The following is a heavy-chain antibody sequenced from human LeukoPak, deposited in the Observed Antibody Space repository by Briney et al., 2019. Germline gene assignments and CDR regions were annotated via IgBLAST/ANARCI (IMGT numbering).Heavy chain of an antibody. Sequence: SETLSLTCAVYGGSFSGYYWSWIRQPPGKGLEWIGEINHSGSTNYNPSLKSRVTISVDTSKNQFSLKLSSVTAADTAVYYCARGRNYDFWSGYYLGPHDAFDIWVQGTMVTVSS. CDR3: ARGRNYDFWSGYYLGPHDAFDI. D-gene: IGHD3-3*01. CDR1: GGSFSGYY. J-gene: IGHJ3*02. CDR2: INHSGST. V-gene: IGHV4-34*01.